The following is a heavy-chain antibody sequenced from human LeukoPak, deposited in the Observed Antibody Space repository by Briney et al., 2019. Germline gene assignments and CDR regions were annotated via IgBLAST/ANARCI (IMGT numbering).Heavy chain of an antibody. CDR2: IWYDGSNK. D-gene: IGHD3-9*01. Sequence: HPGGFLRLSCAASGFTFSSYGMHWVRQAPGKGLEWVAVIWYDGSNKYYADSVKGRFTISRDNSKNTLYLQMNRLRAEDTAVYYCARDFESYFDYWGQGTLVTVSS. CDR1: GFTFSSYG. CDR3: ARDFESYFDY. V-gene: IGHV3-33*01. J-gene: IGHJ4*02.